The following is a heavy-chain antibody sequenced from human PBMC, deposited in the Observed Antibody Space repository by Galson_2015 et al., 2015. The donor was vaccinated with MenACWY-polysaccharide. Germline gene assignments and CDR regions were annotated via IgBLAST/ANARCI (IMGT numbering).Heavy chain of an antibody. Sequence: SLRLSCAVSGFTFRNFAMNWVRQAPGKGLEWVSAISGNGGATYYANSVKGRFTISRDNSKNIVYLQLKSLRADDTAVYYCAKESLVVVPEKWFGPWGLGTLVTVSS. CDR1: GFTFRNFA. V-gene: IGHV3-23*01. D-gene: IGHD2-2*01. CDR2: ISGNGGAT. J-gene: IGHJ5*02. CDR3: AKESLVVVPEKWFGP.